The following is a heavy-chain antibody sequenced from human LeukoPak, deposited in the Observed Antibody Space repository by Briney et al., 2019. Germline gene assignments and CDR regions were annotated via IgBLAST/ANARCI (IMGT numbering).Heavy chain of an antibody. CDR1: GFTFATYN. V-gene: IGHV3-48*01. D-gene: IGHD6-13*01. CDR3: TRVLAFSSSWRS. Sequence: GGSLRLSCATSGFTFATYNMYWVRQAPGKGPEWIAYINASNTTKYYADSVKGRFTISRDNAKTSLFLQMNSLRADDTAVHYCTRVLAFSSSWRSWGQGTLVTVSS. CDR2: INASNTTK. J-gene: IGHJ5*02.